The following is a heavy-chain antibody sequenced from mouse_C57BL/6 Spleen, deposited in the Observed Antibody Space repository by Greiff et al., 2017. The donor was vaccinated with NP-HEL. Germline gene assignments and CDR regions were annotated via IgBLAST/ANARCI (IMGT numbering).Heavy chain of an antibody. CDR1: GYTFTSYG. CDR3: ARSSYYCDWFAY. CDR2: INTSSGYN. D-gene: IGHD1-1*01. J-gene: IGHJ3*01. V-gene: IGHV1-7*01. Sequence: VQLQQSGAELAKPGASVKLSCKASGYTFTSYGMHWVKQRPGKGLEWIGYINTSSGYNKYNQKFKDKATLTADKSSSTAYMQLSSLTYEDSAFYYCARSSYYCDWFAYWGQGTLVTVSS.